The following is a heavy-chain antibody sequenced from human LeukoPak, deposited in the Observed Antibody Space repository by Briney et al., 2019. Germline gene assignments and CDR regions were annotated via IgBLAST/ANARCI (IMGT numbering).Heavy chain of an antibody. V-gene: IGHV1-24*01. CDR3: ATVRYYDSPGDSDYFDF. J-gene: IGHJ4*02. Sequence: GASVTVSLRFSGSTLTELSMHWVRQAPGKGLERVCGFDPDTVETIYAQKFQGRVTMTEDTSTDTAYMDLSSLRSDDTAVYYCATVRYYDSPGDSDYFDFWGQGTLVTVSS. CDR1: GSTLTELS. D-gene: IGHD3-22*01. CDR2: FDPDTVET.